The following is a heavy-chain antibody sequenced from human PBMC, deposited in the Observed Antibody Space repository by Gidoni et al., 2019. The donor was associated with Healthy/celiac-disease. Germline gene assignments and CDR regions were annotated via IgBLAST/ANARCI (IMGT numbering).Heavy chain of an antibody. J-gene: IGHJ4*02. CDR2: ISYDGSNK. Sequence: QVQLVESGGGVVQPGRSLRLSGAASGFTFRTYAIHWVRQAPGKGLEWVAVISYDGSNKYYADSVKGRFTISRDNSKNTLYLQMNSLRAEDTAVYYCARGRGVGGIRYFDYWGQGTLVTVSS. V-gene: IGHV3-30-3*01. CDR1: GFTFRTYA. D-gene: IGHD3-9*01. CDR3: ARGRGVGGIRYFDY.